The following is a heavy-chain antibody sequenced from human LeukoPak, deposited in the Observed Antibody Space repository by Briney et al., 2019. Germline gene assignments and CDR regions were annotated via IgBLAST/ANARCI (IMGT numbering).Heavy chain of an antibody. Sequence: GRSLRLSCAASGFTLSTYAVHWVRQAPGKGLEWVAVISYDGSNKYYADSVKGRFTISRDNSKNTLYLQMNSLRAEDTAVYYCAREILPTYYDFWSGPPRGAFDIWGQGTMATVSS. CDR2: ISYDGSNK. V-gene: IGHV3-30*04. D-gene: IGHD3-3*01. CDR1: GFTLSTYA. J-gene: IGHJ3*02. CDR3: AREILPTYYDFWSGPPRGAFDI.